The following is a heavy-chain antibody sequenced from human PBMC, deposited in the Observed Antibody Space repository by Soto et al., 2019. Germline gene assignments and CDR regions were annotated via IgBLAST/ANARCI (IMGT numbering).Heavy chain of an antibody. V-gene: IGHV1-69*13. Sequence: ASVKVSCKASGGAFNTFGFSWVRQAPGQGLEWMGGIIPFFRTANYAQKFQDRVTITADESTSTVYMDLRSLRSEDTAKYYCARSPPMDSGDKYFYDFWGQGALVTVSS. D-gene: IGHD4-17*01. J-gene: IGHJ4*02. CDR2: IIPFFRTA. CDR3: ARSPPMDSGDKYFYDF. CDR1: GGAFNTFG.